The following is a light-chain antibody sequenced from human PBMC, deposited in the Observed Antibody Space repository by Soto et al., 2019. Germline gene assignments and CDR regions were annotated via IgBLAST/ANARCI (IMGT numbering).Light chain of an antibody. CDR3: AAWDDSLNGYV. J-gene: IGLJ1*01. CDR2: GND. CDR1: SSNIGSNT. Sequence: QTVVTQPPSASGTPGQRVTISCSGSSSNIGSNTVNWYQQVPGTAPKLLISGNDQRPSGVPDRFSGSKSGTSASLAISGLQSEDEADYFCAAWDDSLNGYVFGTGTKVTVL. V-gene: IGLV1-44*01.